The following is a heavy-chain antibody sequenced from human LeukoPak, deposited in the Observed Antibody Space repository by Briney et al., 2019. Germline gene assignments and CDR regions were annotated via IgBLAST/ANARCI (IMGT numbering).Heavy chain of an antibody. CDR2: IDPSDSYT. V-gene: IGHV5-10-1*01. Sequence: GESLKISCKGSGYSFTSYWISWVRQMPGKGLEWMGRIDPSDSYTNYSPSFQGHVTISADKSISTAYLQWSSLKASDTAMYYCARGYCSSTSRQGSSYYYYGMDVWGKGTTVTVSS. D-gene: IGHD2-2*01. CDR1: GYSFTSYW. CDR3: ARGYCSSTSRQGSSYYYYGMDV. J-gene: IGHJ6*04.